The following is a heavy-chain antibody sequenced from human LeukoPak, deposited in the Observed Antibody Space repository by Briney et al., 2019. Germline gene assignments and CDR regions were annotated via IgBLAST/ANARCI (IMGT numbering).Heavy chain of an antibody. J-gene: IGHJ4*02. D-gene: IGHD3-16*01. V-gene: IGHV3-23*01. CDR2: ITADGVTT. Sequence: GGSLRLSCVASGFTFSSYAMSWVRQAPGKGLEWVSTITADGVTTSYADSVKGRLTISRDSSTNTLFLQMNSLRAEDTAVYYCVKRRGGYYFDYWGQGTLVTVS. CDR3: VKRRGGYYFDY. CDR1: GFTFSSYA.